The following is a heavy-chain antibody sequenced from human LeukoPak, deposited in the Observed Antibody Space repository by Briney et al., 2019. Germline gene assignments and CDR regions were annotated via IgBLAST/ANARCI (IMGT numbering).Heavy chain of an antibody. J-gene: IGHJ5*02. CDR1: GYTFTSYD. D-gene: IGHD6-6*01. V-gene: IGHV1-8*03. CDR2: MNPNSGNT. Sequence: ASVKVSCKASGYTFTSYDINWVRKATGQGLEWMGWMNPNSGNTGYAQKFQGRVTITRNTSISTAYMELSSLRSEDTAVYYCARGSIATTTGITWGQGTLVTDSS. CDR3: ARGSIATTTGIT.